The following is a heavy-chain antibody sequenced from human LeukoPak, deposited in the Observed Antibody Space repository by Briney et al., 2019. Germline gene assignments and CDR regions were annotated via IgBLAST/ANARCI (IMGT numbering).Heavy chain of an antibody. J-gene: IGHJ5*02. Sequence: SETLSLTCAVYGESFSGFYWTWIRQSPGKGLDWIGEITQGGSANYNPSLKSRVTISVDTSKNQFSLKLSSVTAADTAVYYCARARCSRGNCYPNWFDPWGQGTLVTVSS. CDR2: ITQGGSA. CDR1: GESFSGFY. V-gene: IGHV4-34*01. D-gene: IGHD2-21*01. CDR3: ARARCSRGNCYPNWFDP.